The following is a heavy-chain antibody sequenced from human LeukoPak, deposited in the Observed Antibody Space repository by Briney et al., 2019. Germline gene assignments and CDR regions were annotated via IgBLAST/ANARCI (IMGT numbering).Heavy chain of an antibody. CDR3: ARDLLLAAASTTYYMDV. D-gene: IGHD6-13*01. V-gene: IGHV3-20*04. Sequence: PVGALRLSCAASGFTFSSYAMSWGRQAPGKGLEWVSGINWNGGSTGYADSVKGRFTISRDNAKNSLYLQMNSLRAEDTALYYCARDLLLAAASTTYYMDVWGKGTTVTVSS. CDR1: GFTFSSYA. J-gene: IGHJ6*03. CDR2: INWNGGST.